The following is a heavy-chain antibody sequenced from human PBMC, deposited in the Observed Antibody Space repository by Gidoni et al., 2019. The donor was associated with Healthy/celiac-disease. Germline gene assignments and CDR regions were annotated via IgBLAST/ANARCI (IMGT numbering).Heavy chain of an antibody. D-gene: IGHD6-13*01. J-gene: IGHJ4*02. CDR2: ISYDGSNK. Sequence: KGLEWVAVISYDGSNKYYADSVKGRFTISRDNSKNTLYLQMNSLRAEDTAVYYCARGMAAAAGTDYWGQGTLVTVSS. V-gene: IGHV3-30*01. CDR3: ARGMAAAAGTDY.